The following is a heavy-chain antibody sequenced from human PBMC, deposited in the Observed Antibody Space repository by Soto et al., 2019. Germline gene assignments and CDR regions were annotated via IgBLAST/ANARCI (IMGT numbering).Heavy chain of an antibody. CDR2: IYHSGST. CDR1: GGSISSSNW. D-gene: IGHD5-18*01. J-gene: IGHJ4*02. V-gene: IGHV4-4*02. Sequence: QVQLQESGPGLVKPSGTLSLTCAVSGGSISSSNWWSWDRQPPGKGLEWIGEIYHSGSTNYNPSLNTRTTIAVDPSKNPVSRQLSAVTAADTAGYYCARGVGWYSYGLDYWGQGTLVTVSS. CDR3: ARGVGWYSYGLDY.